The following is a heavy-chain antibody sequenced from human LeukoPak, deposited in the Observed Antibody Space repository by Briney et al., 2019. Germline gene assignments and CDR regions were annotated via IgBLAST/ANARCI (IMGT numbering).Heavy chain of an antibody. V-gene: IGHV1-18*01. Sequence: GASVQVSCKASGYTFTSYCINWVRQAPGQWLEWMGWISAYNGNSHYTQKFQGRVTMTTDTSTSTAYMELRSLRSDDTAVYYCAREQQLIRGDYWGQGTLVTVSS. CDR1: GYTFTSYC. D-gene: IGHD6-13*01. CDR2: ISAYNGNS. J-gene: IGHJ4*02. CDR3: AREQQLIRGDY.